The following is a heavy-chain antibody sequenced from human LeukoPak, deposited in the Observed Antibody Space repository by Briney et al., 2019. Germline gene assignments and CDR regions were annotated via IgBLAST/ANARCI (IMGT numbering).Heavy chain of an antibody. J-gene: IGHJ4*02. V-gene: IGHV3-30*18. CDR3: AKDGSAVAAPFDY. D-gene: IGHD6-19*01. CDR2: ISYDGSNK. CDR1: GFTFSSYG. Sequence: PGGSLRLSCAASGFTFSSYGMHWVREAPGKGLEWVAVISYDGSNKYYADSVKRRFTISRDNSKNTLYLQMNSLRAEDTAVYYCAKDGSAVAAPFDYWGQGTLVTVSS.